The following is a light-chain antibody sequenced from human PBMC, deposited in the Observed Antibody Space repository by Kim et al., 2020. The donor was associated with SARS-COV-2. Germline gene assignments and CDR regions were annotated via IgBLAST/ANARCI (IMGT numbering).Light chain of an antibody. CDR1: NSDIGTYSY. CDR2: DVN. V-gene: IGLV2-14*03. CDR3: SSFTSSHTYV. Sequence: GQSITISCTGTNSDIGTYSYVSWYQQHPGEPPKLMIYDVNNRPSGVSNRFSGSKSGNTASLIISGLQPEDEADYYCSSFTSSHTYVFGTGTKVTVL. J-gene: IGLJ1*01.